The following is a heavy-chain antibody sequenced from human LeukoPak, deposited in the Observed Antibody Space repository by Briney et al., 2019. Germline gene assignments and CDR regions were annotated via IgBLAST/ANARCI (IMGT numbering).Heavy chain of an antibody. J-gene: IGHJ6*02. CDR2: TSAYNGNT. CDR3: ARGSIYSYYGMDV. V-gene: IGHV1-18*01. D-gene: IGHD2-21*01. CDR1: GYTFTSYG. Sequence: ASVKVSCKASGYTFTSYGISWVRQAPGQGLEWMGWTSAYNGNTNYAQKLQGRVTMTTDTSTSTAYMELSSLRSEDTAVYYCARGSIYSYYGMDVWGQGTTVTVSS.